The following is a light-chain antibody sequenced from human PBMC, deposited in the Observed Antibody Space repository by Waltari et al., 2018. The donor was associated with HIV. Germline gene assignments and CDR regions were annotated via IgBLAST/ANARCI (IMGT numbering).Light chain of an antibody. CDR1: QSISSY. CDR2: DAS. Sequence: EIVLTQSPATLSLSPGHTATLSCRASQSISSYLAWYQQKPGQAPRLLIDDASHRATGIPARFSGSGSGADFTLTIGPIEPEDFAVYYCQQRDKWPPSYTFGQGTRVEI. J-gene: IGKJ2*01. CDR3: QQRDKWPPSYT. V-gene: IGKV3-11*01.